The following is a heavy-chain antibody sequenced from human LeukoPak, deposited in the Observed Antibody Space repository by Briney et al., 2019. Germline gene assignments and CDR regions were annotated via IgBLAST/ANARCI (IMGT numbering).Heavy chain of an antibody. CDR2: ISYDGSNK. Sequence: GRSLRLSCAASGFTFSSYGMHWVRQAPGKGLEWVAVISYDGSNKYYADSVKGRFTISRDNSKNTLYLQMNSLRAEDTAVYYCAKEYFVGYSSSWYASGAPDYWGQGTLVTVSS. V-gene: IGHV3-30*18. CDR3: AKEYFVGYSSSWYASGAPDY. CDR1: GFTFSSYG. D-gene: IGHD6-13*01. J-gene: IGHJ4*02.